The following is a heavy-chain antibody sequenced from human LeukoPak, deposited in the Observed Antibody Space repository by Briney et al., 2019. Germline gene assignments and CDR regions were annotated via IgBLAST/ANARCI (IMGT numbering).Heavy chain of an antibody. J-gene: IGHJ4*02. CDR2: AGWAGGTT. Sequence: GGSLRLSCATSGFNFDRYTIHWVRQALGKGLEWVSLAGWAGGTTFYSDSARGRFTISRDSGRKSVYLQMNSLTTDDTAFYFCAKELDTMFFDYWGQGALVTVSS. CDR3: AKELDTMFFDY. CDR1: GFNFDRYT. D-gene: IGHD3-10*02. V-gene: IGHV3-43*01.